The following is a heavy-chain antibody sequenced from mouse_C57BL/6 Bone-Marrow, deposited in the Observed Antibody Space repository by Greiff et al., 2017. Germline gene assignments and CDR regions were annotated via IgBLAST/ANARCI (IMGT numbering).Heavy chain of an antibody. V-gene: IGHV1-42*01. J-gene: IGHJ4*01. CDR1: GYSFTGYY. Sequence: DVQLQESGPELVKPGASVKISCKASGYSFTGYYMNWVKQSPEKSLEWIGEINPSTGGTTYNQKFKAKATLTVDKSSSTAYMQLKSLTSEDSAVYYCARRSSHYYAMDYWGQGTSVTVSS. CDR2: INPSTGGT. CDR3: ARRSSHYYAMDY. D-gene: IGHD1-1*01.